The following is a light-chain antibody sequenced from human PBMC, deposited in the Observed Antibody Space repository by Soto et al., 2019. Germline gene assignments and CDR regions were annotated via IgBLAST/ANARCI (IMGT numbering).Light chain of an antibody. CDR3: SSYTISNTLPFV. J-gene: IGLJ1*01. CDR2: EVT. CDR1: RRDVGGYNY. V-gene: IGLV2-14*01. Sequence: QSVLTQPAPVSGSPGQSITISCTGTRRDVGGYNYVSWYQQYPGKSPKLLIYEVTHRPSGVSNRFSGSKSGNTASLTIPGLQAEDEADYYCSSYTISNTLPFVFGTGTKVTVL.